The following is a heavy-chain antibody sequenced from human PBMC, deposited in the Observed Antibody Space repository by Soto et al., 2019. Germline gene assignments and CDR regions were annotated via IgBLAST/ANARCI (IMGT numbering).Heavy chain of an antibody. D-gene: IGHD1-1*01. CDR1: GFTFNNYW. J-gene: IGHJ5*02. V-gene: IGHV3-74*01. CDR3: AKVATGSYNWFDP. CDR2: INTDGSRT. Sequence: GGSLRLSCAASGFTFNNYWMHWVRQAPGKGLVWVSRINTDGSRTSYADSVKGRFTISRDNARNTLYLQMDSLRDEDTAVYYCAKVATGSYNWFDPWGQGTLVTVSS.